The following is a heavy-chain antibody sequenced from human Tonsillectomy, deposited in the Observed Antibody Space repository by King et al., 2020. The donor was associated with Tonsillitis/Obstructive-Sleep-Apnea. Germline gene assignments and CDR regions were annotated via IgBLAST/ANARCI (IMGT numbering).Heavy chain of an antibody. CDR2: INPSGGST. Sequence: VQLVESGAEVKKPGASVKVSCKASGYTFTSYYMHWVRQAPGQGLEWMGIINPSGGSTSYAQKFQGRVTMTRDTSTSTVYMELSSLRSEDTAVYYCARDWDPRYYGSGSYTPGWYMDVWGKGTTVTVSS. J-gene: IGHJ6*03. CDR3: ARDWDPRYYGSGSYTPGWYMDV. V-gene: IGHV1-46*01. CDR1: GYTFTSYY. D-gene: IGHD3-10*01.